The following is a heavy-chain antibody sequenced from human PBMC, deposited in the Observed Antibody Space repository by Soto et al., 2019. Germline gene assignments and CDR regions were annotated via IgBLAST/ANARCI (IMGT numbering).Heavy chain of an antibody. CDR3: ATPGAAARDYNFQH. CDR1: GYTLTELS. V-gene: IGHV1-24*01. J-gene: IGHJ1*01. CDR2: FDPEDGET. D-gene: IGHD6-13*01. Sequence: ASVKVSCKVSGYTLTELSMHWVRQAPGKGLEWMGGFDPEDGETIYAQKFQGRVTTTEDTSTDTAYMELSSLRSEDTAVYYCATPGAAARDYNFQHWGQGTLVTVSS.